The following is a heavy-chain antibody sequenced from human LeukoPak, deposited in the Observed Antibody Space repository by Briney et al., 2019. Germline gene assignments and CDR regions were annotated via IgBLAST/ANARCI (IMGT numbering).Heavy chain of an antibody. CDR2: INHSGST. J-gene: IGHJ5*02. D-gene: IGHD2-15*01. V-gene: IGHV4-34*01. Sequence: SETLSFTCAIYGGSFSGYYWSWIRQPPGKGLEWIGEINHSGSTNYNPSLKSRVTISVDTSKNQFSLKLSSVTAADTAVYYCARGGGNNWFDPWGQGTLVTVSS. CDR3: ARGGGNNWFDP. CDR1: GGSFSGYY.